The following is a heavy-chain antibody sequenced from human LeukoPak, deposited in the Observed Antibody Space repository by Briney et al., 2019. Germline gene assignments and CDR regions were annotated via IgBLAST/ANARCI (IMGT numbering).Heavy chain of an antibody. V-gene: IGHV3-7*01. J-gene: IGHJ5*01. Sequence: LPGGSLRLSCAASGFTFSSYWMSWVRQAPGKGLEWVANIKQDGSEKYYVDSVKGRFTISRDNAKNSLYLQMNSLRAEDTAVYHCARDVFGVTSGWYRWFDSWGQGTLVTVSS. D-gene: IGHD6-19*01. CDR2: IKQDGSEK. CDR1: GFTFSSYW. CDR3: ARDVFGVTSGWYRWFDS.